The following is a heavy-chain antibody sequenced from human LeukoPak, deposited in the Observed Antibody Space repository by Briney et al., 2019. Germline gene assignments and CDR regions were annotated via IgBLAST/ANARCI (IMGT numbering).Heavy chain of an antibody. V-gene: IGHV4-4*07. D-gene: IGHD3-22*01. Sequence: SETLSLTCTVSGGSISSYYWSWIRQPAGKGLEWIGRIYTSGSTNYNPSLKSRVTMSVDTSKNQFSLKLSSVTAADTAVYYCARQGAVVVITTSFDYWGQGTLVTVSS. J-gene: IGHJ4*02. CDR3: ARQGAVVVITTSFDY. CDR2: IYTSGST. CDR1: GGSISSYY.